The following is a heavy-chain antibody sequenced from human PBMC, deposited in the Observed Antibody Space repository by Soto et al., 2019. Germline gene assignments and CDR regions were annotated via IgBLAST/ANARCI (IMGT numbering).Heavy chain of an antibody. CDR1: GYTFTIYG. CDR2: ISAYNGNT. J-gene: IGHJ4*02. Sequence: QVQLVQSGAEVKKPGASVKVSCKASGYTFTIYGISWVRQAPGQGLEWMGWISAYNGNTNYAQKLQGRVTMTTDTSTRAAYMELRSLRSDDTAMYYCARGGTGAYTSGRYDYWGQGTQVTVSS. V-gene: IGHV1-18*04. D-gene: IGHD6-19*01. CDR3: ARGGTGAYTSGRYDY.